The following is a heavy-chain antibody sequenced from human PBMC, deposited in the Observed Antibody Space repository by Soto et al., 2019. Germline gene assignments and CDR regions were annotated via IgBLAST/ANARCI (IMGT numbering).Heavy chain of an antibody. CDR2: INAGNGNT. V-gene: IGHV1-3*01. CDR1: GYTFTSYA. D-gene: IGHD6-6*01. Sequence: ASVKVSCKAPGYTFTSYAMRWVRQAPGQRLEWMGWINAGNGNTKYSQKFQGRVTITRDTSASTAYMELSSLRSEDTAVYYCARGMLAEYSSSFGMDVWGQGTTVTVSS. J-gene: IGHJ6*02. CDR3: ARGMLAEYSSSFGMDV.